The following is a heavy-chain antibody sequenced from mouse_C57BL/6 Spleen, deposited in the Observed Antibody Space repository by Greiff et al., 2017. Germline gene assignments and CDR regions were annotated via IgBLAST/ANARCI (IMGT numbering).Heavy chain of an antibody. J-gene: IGHJ2*01. Sequence: VQLQQPGAELVRPGTSVKLSCKASGYTFTSYWMHWVKQRPGQGLEWIGVIDPSDSYTNYNQKFKGKATLTVDTSSSTAYMQLSSLTSEDSAVYYCAREGYSNFYFDYWGQGTTLTVSS. CDR1: GYTFTSYW. CDR3: AREGYSNFYFDY. D-gene: IGHD2-5*01. CDR2: IDPSDSYT. V-gene: IGHV1-59*01.